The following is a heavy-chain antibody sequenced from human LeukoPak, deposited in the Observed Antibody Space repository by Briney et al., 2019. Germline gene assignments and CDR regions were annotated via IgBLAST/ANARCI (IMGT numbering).Heavy chain of an antibody. CDR3: ARDRARSWGPFAY. V-gene: IGHV1-3*01. D-gene: IGHD6-13*01. CDR1: GYTFTSYA. J-gene: IGHJ4*02. CDR2: INAGNGNT. Sequence: WASVKVSCKASGYTFTSYAMHWVRQAPGQRVEWVGWINAGNGNTKYSQKFQGRVNITRDTSASTAYMGLSSLRSEDTAVYYCARDRARSWGPFAYWGQGTLVTVSS.